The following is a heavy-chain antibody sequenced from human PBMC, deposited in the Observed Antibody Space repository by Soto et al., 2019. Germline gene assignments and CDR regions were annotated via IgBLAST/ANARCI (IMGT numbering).Heavy chain of an antibody. J-gene: IGHJ5*02. D-gene: IGHD1-26*01. CDR2: IYHTGST. CDR3: ARMTGADP. V-gene: IGHV4-61*01. CDR1: GGSISSSSYY. Sequence: SETLSLTCTVSGGSISSSSYYWSWIRQPPGKGLEWIGYIYHTGSTNYNPSLKSRVTISLDTSKNQFSLSLRSVTAADTAVYYCARMTGADPWGQGTLVTVSS.